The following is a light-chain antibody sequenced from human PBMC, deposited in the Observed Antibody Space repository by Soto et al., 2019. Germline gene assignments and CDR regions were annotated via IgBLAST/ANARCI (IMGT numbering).Light chain of an antibody. V-gene: IGLV2-18*02. CDR1: SSDVGSYNR. Sequence: QSVLTQPPSVSGSPGQSVTISCTGTSSDVGSYNRVSWYQQPPGTAPKLMIYEVSNRPSGVPDRFSGSKSGNTASLTISGLQAEDEADYYCSSFTSRFTFVFGTGTKLTVL. CDR3: SSFTSRFTFV. J-gene: IGLJ1*01. CDR2: EVS.